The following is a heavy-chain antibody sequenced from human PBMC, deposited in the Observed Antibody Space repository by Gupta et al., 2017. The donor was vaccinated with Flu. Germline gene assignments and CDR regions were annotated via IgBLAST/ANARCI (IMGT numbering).Heavy chain of an antibody. CDR3: ARAGYDFWSGYSDHHYWYFDL. Sequence: RQATGKGLEWVSASGTAGDTYYPGSVKGLFTISRENAKNSLYLQMNSLRAGDTAVYYCARAGYDFWSGYSDHHYWYFDLWGRGTLVTVSS. CDR2: SGTAGDT. D-gene: IGHD3-3*01. V-gene: IGHV3-13*01. J-gene: IGHJ2*01.